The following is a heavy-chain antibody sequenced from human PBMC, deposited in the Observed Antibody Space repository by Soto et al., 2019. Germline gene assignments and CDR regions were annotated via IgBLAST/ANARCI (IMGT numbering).Heavy chain of an antibody. D-gene: IGHD1-26*01. V-gene: IGHV3-30-3*01. CDR3: AREVGATDFDY. J-gene: IGHJ4*02. CDR1: GFTFSSYA. Sequence: GSLRLSCAASGFTFSSYAMHWVRQAPGKGLEWVAVISYDGSNKYYADSVKGRFTISRDNSKNTLYLQMNSLRAEDTAVYYCAREVGATDFDYWGQGTLVTVSS. CDR2: ISYDGSNK.